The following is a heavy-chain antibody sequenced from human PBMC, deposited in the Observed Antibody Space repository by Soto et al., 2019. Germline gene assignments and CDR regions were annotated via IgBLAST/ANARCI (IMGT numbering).Heavy chain of an antibody. D-gene: IGHD2-15*01. V-gene: IGHV2-5*01. CDR2: IYWNDYK. Sequence: SGPTLVKPTQTLTLTCTFSGFSLSTSGVGVGWIRQPPGKALEWLALIYWNDYKRYSPSLKSWHTITEDTSKNQVVLTRTHLVPVVSSSYYCAHLTDDIVVVVAATLAFDIWGQGTMVTVSS. CDR3: AHLTDDIVVVVAATLAFDI. CDR1: GFSLSTSGVG. J-gene: IGHJ3*02.